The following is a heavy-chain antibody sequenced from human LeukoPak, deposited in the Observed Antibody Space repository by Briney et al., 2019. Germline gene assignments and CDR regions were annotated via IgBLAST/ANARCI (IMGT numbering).Heavy chain of an antibody. CDR2: IYHTGNS. CDR1: GGSISSYY. Sequence: PSETLSLTCTVSGGSISSYYWSWIRQPPGKGLEWIGYIYHTGNSDYSPSLKSRATISLDTSKNQFSLKLTSATDADTAVYFCARHPFSSPFDYWGQGTLVTVSS. J-gene: IGHJ4*02. V-gene: IGHV4-59*08. CDR3: ARHPFSSPFDY.